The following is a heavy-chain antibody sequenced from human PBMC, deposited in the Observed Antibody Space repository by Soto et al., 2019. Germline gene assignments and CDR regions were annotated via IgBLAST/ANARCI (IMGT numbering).Heavy chain of an antibody. V-gene: IGHV1-69*13. CDR1: GGTFNKYA. J-gene: IGHJ4*02. CDR3: ARESSHYDGPSGAYYFDS. CDR2: IIPTFGTP. Sequence: GASVKVSCKASGGTFNKYAISWVRQAPGQGLEWMGGIIPTFGTPDYGQKFQGRVTITADEFTTTAYMELNSLRSEDTAVYYCARESSHYDGPSGAYYFDSWGQGTLVTVSS. D-gene: IGHD3-22*01.